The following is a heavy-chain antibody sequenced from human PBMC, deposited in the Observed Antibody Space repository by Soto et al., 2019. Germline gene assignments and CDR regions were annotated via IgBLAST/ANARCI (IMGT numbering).Heavy chain of an antibody. CDR1: GFTFSNYG. V-gene: IGHV3-30*18. Sequence: SLRLSCAASGFTFSNYGMHWVRQAPGKGLEWVAFISDDGSNKYYADSMKGRFTMSRDNSKRTLYLQMSSLRVEDTAVYYCTKRRNVLRFWEWSSGIEVWGQGTTVTVSS. J-gene: IGHJ6*02. CDR2: ISDDGSNK. CDR3: TKRRNVLRFWEWSSGIEV. D-gene: IGHD3-3*01.